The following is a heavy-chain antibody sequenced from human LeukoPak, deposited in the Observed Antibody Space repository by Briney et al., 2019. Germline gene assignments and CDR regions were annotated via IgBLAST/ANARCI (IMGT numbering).Heavy chain of an antibody. CDR3: ARRTPDYYYYYMDV. CDR2: ISASGGGT. J-gene: IGHJ6*03. Sequence: GGSLRLSCAASGFTFSSYAMGWVRQAPGKGLEWVAGISASGGGTYYADSVKGRFTFSRDNSKNTLYLQMNSLRADDTAVYYCARRTPDYYYYYMDVWGNGTTVTVSS. V-gene: IGHV3-23*01. D-gene: IGHD4-23*01. CDR1: GFTFSSYA.